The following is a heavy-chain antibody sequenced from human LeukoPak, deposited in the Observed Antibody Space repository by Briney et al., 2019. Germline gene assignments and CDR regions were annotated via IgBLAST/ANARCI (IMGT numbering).Heavy chain of an antibody. CDR1: GGSISSSSYY. D-gene: IGHD2-2*01. Sequence: SETLSLTCTVSGGSISSSSYYWGWIRQPPGKGLEWIGSIYYSGSTYYNPSLKSRVTISVDTPKNQFSLKLSSVTAADTAVYYCARGPPDCSSTSCYAFDAFDIWGQGTMVTVSS. J-gene: IGHJ3*02. V-gene: IGHV4-39*07. CDR2: IYYSGST. CDR3: ARGPPDCSSTSCYAFDAFDI.